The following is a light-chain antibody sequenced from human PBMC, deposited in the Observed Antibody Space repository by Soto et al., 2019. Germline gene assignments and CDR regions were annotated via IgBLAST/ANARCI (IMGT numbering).Light chain of an antibody. CDR1: SSDVGGYNY. V-gene: IGLV2-14*01. J-gene: IGLJ1*01. Sequence: QSALTQPASVSGSPGQSITISCTGTSSDVGGYNYVSWFQQHPGQAPKIMIYEVSNRPSGVSNRFSGSRSGNTASLTISGLQSEDEAEYYCNSYTNNNTFVFGTGTKLTVL. CDR2: EVS. CDR3: NSYTNNNTFV.